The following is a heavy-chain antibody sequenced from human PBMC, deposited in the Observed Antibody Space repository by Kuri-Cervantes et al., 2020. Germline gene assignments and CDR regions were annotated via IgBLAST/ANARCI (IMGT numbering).Heavy chain of an antibody. CDR1: GGSFSGYY. D-gene: IGHD3-22*01. CDR3: ARYYDSSGYHDY. Sequence: GSLRLSCAVYGGSFSGYYWSWIRQPAGKGLEWIGRIYTSGSTNYNPSLKSRVTISVDKSKNQFSLKLSSVTAADSAVYYCARYYDSSGYHDYWDQGTLVTVSS. J-gene: IGHJ4*02. CDR2: IYTSGST. V-gene: IGHV4-59*10.